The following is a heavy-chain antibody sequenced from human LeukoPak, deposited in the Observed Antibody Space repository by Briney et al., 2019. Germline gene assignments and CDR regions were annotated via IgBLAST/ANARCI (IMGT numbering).Heavy chain of an antibody. V-gene: IGHV3-21*01. CDR3: ARVRCSSTSCSIDAFDI. Sequence: PGGSLRLSCAASGFTFSSYSMNWVRQAPGKGLEWVSSISSSSSYIYYADSVKGRFTISRDNAKNSLYLQMNSLRAEDTAVYYCARVRCSSTSCSIDAFDIWGQGTMVTVSS. J-gene: IGHJ3*02. D-gene: IGHD2-2*01. CDR1: GFTFSSYS. CDR2: ISSSSSYI.